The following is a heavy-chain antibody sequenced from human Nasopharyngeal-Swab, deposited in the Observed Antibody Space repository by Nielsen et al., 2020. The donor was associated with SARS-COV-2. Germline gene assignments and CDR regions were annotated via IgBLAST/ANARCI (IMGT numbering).Heavy chain of an antibody. J-gene: IGHJ4*02. V-gene: IGHV4-39*02. Sequence: SETLSLTCTVSGVSLSSSNYYWGWIRQPPGKGLEWIWTVSDSGPTYYNPSLKSRVTMSVDTSKNHFSLRLTSVTAADTAVYYCGRLTKTTVTRRLYFDYWGQGTLVTVSS. CDR3: GRLTKTTVTRRLYFDY. CDR1: GVSLSSSNYY. CDR2: VSDSGPT. D-gene: IGHD4-11*01.